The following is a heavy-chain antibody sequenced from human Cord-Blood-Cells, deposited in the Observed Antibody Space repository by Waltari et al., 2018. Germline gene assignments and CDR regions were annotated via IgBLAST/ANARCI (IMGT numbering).Heavy chain of an antibody. CDR1: GFSLSTSGMC. Sequence: QVTLRESGPALVKPTQTLTLTCTFSGFSLSTSGMCVSWIRQPPGKALEWLSLIDWDDDKYYTTALKTRLTISKDTSKNQVVLTMTNMDPVDTATYYCARRQLGIHDYWGQGTLVTVSS. CDR2: IDWDDDK. CDR3: ARRQLGIHDY. D-gene: IGHD7-27*01. V-gene: IGHV2-70*01. J-gene: IGHJ4*02.